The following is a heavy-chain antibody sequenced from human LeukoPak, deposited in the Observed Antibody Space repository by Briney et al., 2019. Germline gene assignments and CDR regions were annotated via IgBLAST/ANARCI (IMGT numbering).Heavy chain of an antibody. CDR3: ARSPGYYDRSGYYYNYYYGMDV. J-gene: IGHJ6*02. V-gene: IGHV4-59*08. CDR1: GGSISSYY. D-gene: IGHD3-22*01. CDR2: IYYSGST. Sequence: SETLSLTCTVSGGSISSYYWSWIRQPLGKGLEWIGYIYYSGSTNYNPSLKSRVTISVDTSKNQFSLKLSSVTAADTAVYYCARSPGYYDRSGYYYNYYYGMDVWGQGTTVRVSS.